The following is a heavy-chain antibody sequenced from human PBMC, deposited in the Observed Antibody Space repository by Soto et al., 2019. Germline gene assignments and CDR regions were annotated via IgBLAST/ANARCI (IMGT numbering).Heavy chain of an antibody. V-gene: IGHV1-69*01. CDR2: IIPIFGTA. J-gene: IGHJ4*02. CDR3: ARSRGYTVTTKGIFDY. CDR1: EGTFSSYA. Sequence: QVQMVKSGAEVKKPGSSVKVSCKASEGTFSSYAISWVRQAPGQGLEWMGGIIPIFGTANYAQKFQGRVTITADESTSTAYMELSSLRSEDTAVYYCARSRGYTVTTKGIFDYWGQGTLVTVSS. D-gene: IGHD4-4*01.